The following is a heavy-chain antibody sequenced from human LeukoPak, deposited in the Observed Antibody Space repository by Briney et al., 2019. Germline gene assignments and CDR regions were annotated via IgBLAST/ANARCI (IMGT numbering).Heavy chain of an antibody. CDR1: GYSFTSYW. V-gene: IGHV3-7*01. Sequence: GESLTLSCKGSGYSFTSYWIGWVRQAPGKGLELVANIKQDRSEKYYVDSVKGRFTISRDNAKNSLYLQMNSLRAEDTAVYYCARLREIPVFGVVTKSTSYFDYWGQGTLVTVSS. J-gene: IGHJ4*02. CDR3: ARLREIPVFGVVTKSTSYFDY. D-gene: IGHD3-3*01. CDR2: IKQDRSEK.